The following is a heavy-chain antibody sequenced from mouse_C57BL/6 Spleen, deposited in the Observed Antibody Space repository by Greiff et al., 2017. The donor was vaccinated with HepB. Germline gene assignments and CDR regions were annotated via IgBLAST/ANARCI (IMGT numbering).Heavy chain of an antibody. CDR1: GYTFTSYW. Sequence: VQLQQSGAELVKPGASVKLSCKASGYTFTSYWMQWVKQRPGQGLEWIGEIDPSDSYTNYNQKFKGKATLTVDTSSSTAYMQLSSLTSEDSAVEYCARGSAGVFAYWGQGTLVTVSA. D-gene: IGHD3-2*02. CDR3: ARGSAGVFAY. CDR2: IDPSDSYT. J-gene: IGHJ3*01. V-gene: IGHV1-50*01.